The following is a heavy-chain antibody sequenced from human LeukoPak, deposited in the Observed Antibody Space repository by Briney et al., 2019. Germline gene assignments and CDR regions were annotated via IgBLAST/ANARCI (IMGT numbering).Heavy chain of an antibody. CDR1: GGSINSGGYY. J-gene: IGHJ5*02. Sequence: SETLSLTCTVSGGSINSGGYYWSWIRQHPGKGLEWIGYIYYSGSTYYNPSLKSRVTISVDTSKNQFSLKLSSVTAADTAVYYCARGRSRGYCSGGSCYRNWFDPWGQGTLVTVSS. CDR2: IYYSGST. CDR3: ARGRSRGYCSGGSCYRNWFDP. V-gene: IGHV4-31*03. D-gene: IGHD2-15*01.